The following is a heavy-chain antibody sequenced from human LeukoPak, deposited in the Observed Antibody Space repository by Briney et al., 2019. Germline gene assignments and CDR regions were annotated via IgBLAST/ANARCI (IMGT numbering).Heavy chain of an antibody. CDR1: GGSLSGYY. D-gene: IGHD3-9*01. Sequence: PSETMSLTSALYGGSLSGYYWSWIRQPPGKGLEWIGEINHSGSTNYNPSLKSRVTISVDTSKNQFSLKLSSVTAADTAVYYCARGYFAHDYWGQGTLVTVSS. V-gene: IGHV4-34*01. J-gene: IGHJ4*02. CDR2: INHSGST. CDR3: ARGYFAHDY.